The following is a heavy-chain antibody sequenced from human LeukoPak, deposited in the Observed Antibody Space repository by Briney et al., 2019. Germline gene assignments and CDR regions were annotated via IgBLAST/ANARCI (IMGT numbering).Heavy chain of an antibody. CDR1: GCTLTELS. Sequence: ASVKVSCTVSGCTLTELSMHWVRQAPGKGLEWMGGFDPEDGETIYAQKFQGRVTMTEDTSTDTAYMELSSLRSEDTAVYYCATDKGYYDSSGYYGYYFDYWGQGTLVTVSS. CDR2: FDPEDGET. CDR3: ATDKGYYDSSGYYGYYFDY. V-gene: IGHV1-24*01. D-gene: IGHD3-22*01. J-gene: IGHJ4*02.